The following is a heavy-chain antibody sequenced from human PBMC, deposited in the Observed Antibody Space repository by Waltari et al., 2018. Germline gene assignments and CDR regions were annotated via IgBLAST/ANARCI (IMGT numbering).Heavy chain of an antibody. CDR2: ISSSGSTT. V-gene: IGHV3-11*01. Sequence: QVQLVESGGGLVKPGGSLRLSCAASGLTFSDYSMCWIRQAPGKGLEWVSYISSSGSTTYYADSVKGRFTISRDNAKNSLYLQMNSLRAEDTAMYYCARDPNSSGYYDYWGQGTLVTVSS. J-gene: IGHJ4*02. D-gene: IGHD3-22*01. CDR3: ARDPNSSGYYDY. CDR1: GLTFSDYS.